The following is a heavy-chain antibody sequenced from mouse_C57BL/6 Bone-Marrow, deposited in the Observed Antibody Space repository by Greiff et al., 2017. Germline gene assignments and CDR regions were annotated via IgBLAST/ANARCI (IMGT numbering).Heavy chain of an antibody. CDR1: GYAFTNYL. CDR2: INPGSGGT. J-gene: IGHJ4*01. Sequence: QVQLQQSGAELVRPGTSVKVSCKASGYAFTNYLIEWVKQRPGPGLAWIGVINPGSGGTNYNEKFKGKATLTADKSSSTAYMHLSSLTSDDSAVYFCARRPGAMDYGGQGTSGTVSS. V-gene: IGHV1-54*01. CDR3: ARRPGAMDY.